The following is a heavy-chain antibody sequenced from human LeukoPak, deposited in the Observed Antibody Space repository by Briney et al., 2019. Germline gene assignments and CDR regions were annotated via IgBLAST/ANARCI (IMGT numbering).Heavy chain of an antibody. D-gene: IGHD2-15*01. J-gene: IGHJ5*02. V-gene: IGHV4-4*02. Sequence: PSGTLSLTCAVSGGSISSSNWWSWVRQPPGKGLEWIGEIYHSGSTNYNPSLKSRVTISVDKSKNQFSLKLSSVTAADTAVYYCARDGICSGGSCYSSRFDPWGQGTLVTVYS. CDR3: ARDGICSGGSCYSSRFDP. CDR2: IYHSGST. CDR1: GGSISSSNW.